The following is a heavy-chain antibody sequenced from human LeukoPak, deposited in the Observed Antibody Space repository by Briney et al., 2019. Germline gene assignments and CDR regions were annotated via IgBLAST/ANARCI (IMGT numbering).Heavy chain of an antibody. V-gene: IGHV4-34*01. CDR3: ASGQYYDLWSGYYVD. Sequence: ESLRLSCAASGFTFSSYAMSWVRQAPGKGLEWIGEINHSGSTNYNPSLESRVTISVDTSKNHFSLKLSSVTAADTAVYYCASGQYYDLWSGYYVDWGQGTLVTVSA. CDR1: GFTFSSYA. CDR2: INHSGST. J-gene: IGHJ4*02. D-gene: IGHD3-3*01.